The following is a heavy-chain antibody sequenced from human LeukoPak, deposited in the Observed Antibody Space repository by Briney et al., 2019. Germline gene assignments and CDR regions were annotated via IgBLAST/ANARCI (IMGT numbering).Heavy chain of an antibody. CDR1: GFTFSSYG. J-gene: IGHJ4*02. CDR3: AKDGYYYDSSNYPTV. CDR2: IRYDGSNK. V-gene: IGHV3-30*02. Sequence: GGSLRLSCAASGFTFSSYGMHWVRQAPGKGLEWVAFIRYDGSNKYYADPVKGRFTISRDNSKNTLYLQMNSLRAEDTAVYYCAKDGYYYDSSNYPTVWGQGTLVTVSS. D-gene: IGHD3-22*01.